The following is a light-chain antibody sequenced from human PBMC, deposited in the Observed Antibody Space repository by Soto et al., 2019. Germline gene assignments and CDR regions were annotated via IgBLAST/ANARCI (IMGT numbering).Light chain of an antibody. Sequence: QSVLTQSPSVSGTPGQRVTMSCSGSTSNIGNNPVNWYQQSPGTALKLLMYDNDQRPSGVADRFSGSKSGTSASLAISGLQSEDETEYYCATWDDTVSGYVFGTGTKLTVL. J-gene: IGLJ1*01. CDR1: TSNIGNNP. CDR3: ATWDDTVSGYV. V-gene: IGLV1-44*01. CDR2: DND.